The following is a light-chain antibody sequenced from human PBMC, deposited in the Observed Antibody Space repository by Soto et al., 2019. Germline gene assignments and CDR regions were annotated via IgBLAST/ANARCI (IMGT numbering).Light chain of an antibody. V-gene: IGKV4-1*01. CDR1: QSVLYTSYNKNL. Sequence: DIVMTQSPDSLAVSLGERATINCKSSQSVLYTSYNKNLLAWYQQKPGQPPRLLIYATSTRPTGLPDRFSGSGSGTDFTLTIGRLEPEDFAVYYCQQYSSSPLTFGGGTKVDIK. CDR2: ATS. J-gene: IGKJ4*01. CDR3: QQYSSSPLT.